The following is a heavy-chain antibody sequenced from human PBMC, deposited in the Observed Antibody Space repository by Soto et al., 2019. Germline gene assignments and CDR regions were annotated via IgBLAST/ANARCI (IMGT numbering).Heavy chain of an antibody. Sequence: PSETLSLTCTVSGGSISSGDYYWSWIRQPPGKGLEWIGYIYYSGSTYYNPSLKSRVTISVDTSKNQFSLKLSSVTAADTAVYYCARAPGYYYDSSGYYPTYYYYYGMDVWGQGTTVTVSS. CDR1: GGSISSGDYY. CDR2: IYYSGST. J-gene: IGHJ6*02. CDR3: ARAPGYYYDSSGYYPTYYYYYGMDV. V-gene: IGHV4-30-4*01. D-gene: IGHD3-22*01.